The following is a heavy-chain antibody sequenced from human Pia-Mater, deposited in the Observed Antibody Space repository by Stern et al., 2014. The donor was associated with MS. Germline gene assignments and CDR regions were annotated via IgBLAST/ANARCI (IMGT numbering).Heavy chain of an antibody. CDR1: GFTVSNNY. V-gene: IGHV3-53*01. D-gene: IGHD3-3*01. J-gene: IGHJ3*02. CDR3: ARAIFGVNTAAMAPDAFDT. Sequence: EVQLEESGGGLIQPGGSLRLSCAAPGFTVSNNYMSWVRQAPGKGLEWVSLIYTDDRPYDAGSVKGRFTISRDSSKNKLFLQMNSLRAEDTAVYYCARAIFGVNTAAMAPDAFDTWGQGTMVTVSS. CDR2: IYTDDRP.